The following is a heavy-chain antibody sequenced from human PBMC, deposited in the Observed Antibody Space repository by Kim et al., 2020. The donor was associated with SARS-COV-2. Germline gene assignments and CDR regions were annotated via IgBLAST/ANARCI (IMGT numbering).Heavy chain of an antibody. J-gene: IGHJ4*02. Sequence: FQGRVTMTRDTSTSTVYMELSSLRSEDTAVYYCARDSELLSPQSSTSFDYWGQGTLVTVSS. CDR3: ARDSELLSPQSSTSFDY. V-gene: IGHV1-46*01. D-gene: IGHD3-10*01.